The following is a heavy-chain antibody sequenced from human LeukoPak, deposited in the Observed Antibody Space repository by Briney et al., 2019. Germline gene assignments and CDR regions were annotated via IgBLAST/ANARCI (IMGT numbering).Heavy chain of an antibody. CDR3: AKDTSSSWYDPYYGMDV. D-gene: IGHD6-13*01. J-gene: IGHJ6*02. CDR1: GFTFSSYA. CDR2: IRGSGGST. V-gene: IGHV3-23*01. Sequence: GGSLRLSCAASGFTFSSYAMSCVRQAPGKGLEWVSAIRGSGGSTYYADSVKGRFTISRDNSKNTLYLQMNSLRAEDTAVYYCAKDTSSSWYDPYYGMDVWGQGTTVTVSS.